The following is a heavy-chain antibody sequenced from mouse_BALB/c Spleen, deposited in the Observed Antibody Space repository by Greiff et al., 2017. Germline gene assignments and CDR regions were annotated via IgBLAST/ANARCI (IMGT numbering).Heavy chain of an antibody. D-gene: IGHD2-4*01. V-gene: IGHV14-3*02. Sequence: VQLQQSGAELVRSGASVKLSCTASGFNIKDTYMHWVKQRPEQGLEWIGRIDPANGNTKYDPKFQGKATITADTSSNTAYLQLSSLTSEDTAVYYCARGLRRNYAMDYWGQGTSVTVSS. CDR3: ARGLRRNYAMDY. J-gene: IGHJ4*01. CDR1: GFNIKDTY. CDR2: IDPANGNT.